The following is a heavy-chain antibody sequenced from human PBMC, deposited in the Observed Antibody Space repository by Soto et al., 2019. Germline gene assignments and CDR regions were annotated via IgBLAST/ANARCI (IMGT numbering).Heavy chain of an antibody. CDR2: ISSRSTNT. CDR1: GFTFSRYT. J-gene: IGHJ4*02. V-gene: IGHV3-21*02. Sequence: EVQLMESGGGLVKPGGSLRLSCEDSGFTFSRYTMNWVRRAPGKGLEWVSSISSRSTNTHYADSVRGRFTISRDNAKRSLYLQMNSLRAEDTAVYYCARGPLYYFDYWGQGTLVTVSS. CDR3: ARGPLYYFDY.